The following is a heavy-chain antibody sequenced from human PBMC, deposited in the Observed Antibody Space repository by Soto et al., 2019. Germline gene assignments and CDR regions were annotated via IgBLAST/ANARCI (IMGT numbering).Heavy chain of an antibody. V-gene: IGHV3-21*04. J-gene: IGHJ6*03. CDR1: GFTFSSYS. D-gene: IGHD2-2*01. Sequence: EVQLVESGGGLVKPGGSLRLSCAASGFTFSSYSMNWVRQAPGKGLEWVSSISSSSSYIYYADSVKGLFTLSRYNAKNSLYVQMNSLRAEDTAMYYCARDRVVPAALNYYYYYYMDVWGKGTTVTVSS. CDR2: ISSSSSYI. CDR3: ARDRVVPAALNYYYYYYMDV.